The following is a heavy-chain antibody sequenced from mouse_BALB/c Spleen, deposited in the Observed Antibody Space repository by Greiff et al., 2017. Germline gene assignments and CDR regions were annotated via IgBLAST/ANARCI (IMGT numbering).Heavy chain of an antibody. J-gene: IGHJ3*01. CDR2: INPSTGYT. D-gene: IGHD2-14*01. CDR3: ARSTYRYEFAY. Sequence: QVQLKQSGAELAKPGASVKMSCKASGYTFTSYWMHWVKQRPGQGLEWIGYINPSTGYTEYNQKFKDKATLTADKSSSTAYMQLSSLTSEDSAVYYCARSTYRYEFAYWGQGTLVTVSA. CDR1: GYTFTSYW. V-gene: IGHV1-7*01.